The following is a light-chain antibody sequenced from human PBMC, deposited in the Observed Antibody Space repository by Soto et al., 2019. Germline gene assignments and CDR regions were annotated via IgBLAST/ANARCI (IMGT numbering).Light chain of an antibody. V-gene: IGLV2-8*01. CDR1: NSDVGTYNY. CDR3: QSYDRSLSSPI. CDR2: EVS. Sequence: QSALAQPPSASGSPGQSVTITCTGTNSDVGTYNYVSWYQHHPGKAPKFMIYEVSKRPLGVPDRFSGSKSGNTASLTVSGLQAEDEADYYCQSYDRSLSSPIFGGGTKVTVL. J-gene: IGLJ2*01.